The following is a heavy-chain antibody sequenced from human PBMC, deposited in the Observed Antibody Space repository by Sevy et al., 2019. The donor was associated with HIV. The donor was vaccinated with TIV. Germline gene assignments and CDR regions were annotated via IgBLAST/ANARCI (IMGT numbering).Heavy chain of an antibody. CDR3: ARGGQMATYYFDY. J-gene: IGHJ4*02. V-gene: IGHV5-51*01. Sequence: GESLKISCKGSGYSFTNYWVGWVRQMSGKGLEWMGIIYPGDSDTRHSPSFKGQVTISADKAISTAYLQWSSLEASDTAMYYCARGGQMATYYFDYWGQGSLVTVSS. CDR1: GYSFTNYW. CDR2: IYPGDSDT. D-gene: IGHD5-12*01.